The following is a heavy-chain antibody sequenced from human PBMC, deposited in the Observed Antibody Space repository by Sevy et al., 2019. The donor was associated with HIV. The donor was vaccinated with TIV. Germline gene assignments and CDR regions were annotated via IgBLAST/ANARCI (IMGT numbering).Heavy chain of an antibody. V-gene: IGHV3-15*01. D-gene: IGHD3-9*01. CDR2: IQSKIDGGTT. J-gene: IGHJ6*02. Sequence: GGSLRLSCAASGFTFTHAWMNWVRQAPGKGLEWVGRIQSKIDGGTTDFAAPVKGRFTISRDDSKNTVLLQMNSLKTEDAAVYYCTTSSHSPRVWRDFDPRLYVFYYGMDVWGQGTTVTVSS. CDR3: TTSSHSPRVWRDFDPRLYVFYYGMDV. CDR1: GFTFTHAW.